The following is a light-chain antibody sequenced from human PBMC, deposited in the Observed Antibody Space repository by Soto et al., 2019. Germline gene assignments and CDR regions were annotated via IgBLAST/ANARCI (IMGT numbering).Light chain of an antibody. CDR2: GAS. CDR3: QQYNTWLWT. V-gene: IGKV3-15*01. J-gene: IGKJ1*01. CDR1: QSVNAN. Sequence: EVVMTQSPATLSVSPGERATLSCRASQSVNANLAWYQQKPGQAPRLLIHGASNRATGIPARFSGSGFGTESIXXIXSXXSEDFAVYYCQQYNTWLWTFGQGTKVEI.